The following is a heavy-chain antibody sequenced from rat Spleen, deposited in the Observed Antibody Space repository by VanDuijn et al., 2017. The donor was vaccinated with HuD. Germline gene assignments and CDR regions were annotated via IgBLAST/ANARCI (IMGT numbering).Heavy chain of an antibody. Sequence: EVQLVESGGGLVQPGGSLKLSCAASGFTFSDYNMAWVRQAPKKGLEWVATIIYDGTRTFYRDSMKGRFTVSRDNAKNTQYLQMDRLRSEDTATYYCARGGYTTDYFYVGWFAYWGQGTLVTVSS. CDR3: ARGGYTTDYFYVGWFAY. CDR2: IIYDGTRT. D-gene: IGHD1-6*01. V-gene: IGHV5S10*01. J-gene: IGHJ3*01. CDR1: GFTFSDYN.